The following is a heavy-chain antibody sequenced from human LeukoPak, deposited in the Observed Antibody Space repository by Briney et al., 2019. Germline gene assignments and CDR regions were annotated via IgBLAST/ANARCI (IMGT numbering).Heavy chain of an antibody. V-gene: IGHV3-21*01. CDR1: GFTFSSYA. D-gene: IGHD1-26*01. J-gene: IGHJ4*02. CDR2: ISSSSSYI. Sequence: GGSLRLSCAASGFTFSSYAMSWVRQAPGKGLEWVSSISSSSSYIYYADSVKGRFTISRDNAKNSLYLQMNSLGAEDTAVYYCASLVGATHFDYWGQGTLVTVSS. CDR3: ASLVGATHFDY.